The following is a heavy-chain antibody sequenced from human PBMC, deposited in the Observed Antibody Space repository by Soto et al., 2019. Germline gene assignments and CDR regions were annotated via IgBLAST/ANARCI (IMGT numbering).Heavy chain of an antibody. CDR2: IYYSGST. Sequence: SETLSLTCTVSGGSISSYYWSWIRQPPGKGLEWIGYIYYSGSTNYNPSLKSRVTISLDTSKNQFSLKLSSVTAADTAVYYCARQLVLWFGDLRGWFDPWGQGTLVTVSS. CDR1: GGSISSYY. J-gene: IGHJ5*02. D-gene: IGHD3-10*01. V-gene: IGHV4-59*08. CDR3: ARQLVLWFGDLRGWFDP.